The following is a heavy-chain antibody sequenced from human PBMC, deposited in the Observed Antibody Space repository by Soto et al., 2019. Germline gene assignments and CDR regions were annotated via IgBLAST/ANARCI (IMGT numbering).Heavy chain of an antibody. J-gene: IGHJ4*02. CDR3: ATGVFGVATEFDY. CDR1: GCTLTELS. D-gene: IGHD3-3*01. CDR2: FDPEDGET. V-gene: IGHV1-24*01. Sequence: GASVKVSCKVSGCTLTELSMHWVRQAPGKGLEWMGGFDPEDGETIYAQKFQGRVTMTEDTSTDTAYMELSSLRSEDTAVYYCATGVFGVATEFDYWGQGTLVTVSS.